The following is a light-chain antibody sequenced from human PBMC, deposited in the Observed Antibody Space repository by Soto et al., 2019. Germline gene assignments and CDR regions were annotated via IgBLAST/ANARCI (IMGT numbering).Light chain of an antibody. CDR3: QQSYSTSIT. Sequence: DIQMTQHPSSLSASVGDRVTITCQASQDISNYLNWYQQKPGKAPKLLIYAASSLQSGVPSRFSGSGSGTDFTLTISSLQPEDFATYYCQQSYSTSITFGQGTRLEIK. J-gene: IGKJ5*01. CDR2: AAS. V-gene: IGKV1-39*01. CDR1: QDISNY.